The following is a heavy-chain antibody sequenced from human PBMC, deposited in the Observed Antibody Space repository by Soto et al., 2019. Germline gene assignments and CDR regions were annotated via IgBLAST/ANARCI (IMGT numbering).Heavy chain of an antibody. CDR1: GGSISSYY. Sequence: PSETLSLTCTVSGGSISSYYWSWIRQPPGKGLEWIGYIYYSGSTNYNPSLKSRVTISVDTSKNQFSLKLSSVTAADTAVYYCARGWYVFDYWGQGTLVTVSS. CDR3: ARGWYVFDY. V-gene: IGHV4-59*01. D-gene: IGHD2-15*01. CDR2: IYYSGST. J-gene: IGHJ4*02.